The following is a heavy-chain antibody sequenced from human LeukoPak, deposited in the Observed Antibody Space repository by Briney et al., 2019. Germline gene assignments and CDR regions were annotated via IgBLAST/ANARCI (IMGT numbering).Heavy chain of an antibody. D-gene: IGHD3-10*01. CDR3: VKVRCDYGFHAFDI. Sequence: DSVKGRFTISRDNSKNTLYLQMNSLRSYDKSVYYCVKVRCDYGFHAFDIWGQGTMVTVSS. V-gene: IGHV3-30*02. J-gene: IGHJ3*02.